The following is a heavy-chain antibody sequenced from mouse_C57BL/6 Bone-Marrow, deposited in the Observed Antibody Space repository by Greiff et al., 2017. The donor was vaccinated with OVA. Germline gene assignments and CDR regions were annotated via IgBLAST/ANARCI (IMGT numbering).Heavy chain of an antibody. Sequence: EVQVVESGEGLVKPGGSLKLSCAASGFTFSSYAMSWVRQTPEKRLEWVAYISSGGDYIYYADTVKGRFTISRDNARNTLYLQMSSLKSEDTAMYYCTREGWLHWFAYWGQGTLVTVSA. J-gene: IGHJ3*01. D-gene: IGHD2-2*01. CDR2: ISSGGDYI. V-gene: IGHV5-9-1*02. CDR1: GFTFSSYA. CDR3: TREGWLHWFAY.